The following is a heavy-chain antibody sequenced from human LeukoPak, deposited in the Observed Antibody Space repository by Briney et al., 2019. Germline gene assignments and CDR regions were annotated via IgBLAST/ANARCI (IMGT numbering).Heavy chain of an antibody. CDR1: GFTFSSYG. V-gene: IGHV3-33*01. Sequence: PGRSLRLSCAASGFTFSSYGMHWVRQAPGKGLEWVAVIWYDGSNKYYADSVKGRFTISGDNSKNTLYLQMNSLRAEDTAVYYCAREGVGDGAFDIWGQGTMVTVSS. CDR3: AREGVGDGAFDI. CDR2: IWYDGSNK. D-gene: IGHD3-16*01. J-gene: IGHJ3*02.